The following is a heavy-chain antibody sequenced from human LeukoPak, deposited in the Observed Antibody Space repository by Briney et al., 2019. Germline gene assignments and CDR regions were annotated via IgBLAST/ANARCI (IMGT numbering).Heavy chain of an antibody. V-gene: IGHV4-30-2*01. CDR1: GGSISSGGYS. CDR2: IYHSGST. J-gene: IGHJ4*02. CDR3: ASTRPIPVDTAMAFDY. D-gene: IGHD5-18*01. Sequence: SETLSLTCAVSGGSISSGGYSWSRIRQPPGKGLEWIGYIYHSGSTYYNPSLKSRVTIPVDRSKNQFSLKLSSVTAADTAVYYCASTRPIPVDTAMAFDYWGQGTLVTVSS.